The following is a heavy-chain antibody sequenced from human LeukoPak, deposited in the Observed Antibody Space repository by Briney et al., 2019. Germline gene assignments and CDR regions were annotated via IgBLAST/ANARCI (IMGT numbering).Heavy chain of an antibody. D-gene: IGHD5-18*01. V-gene: IGHV4-59*08. CDR3: ARHGEDLYSYVES. CDR1: GASISSYY. J-gene: IGHJ5*02. CDR2: IYYTGSS. Sequence: SETLSLTCTVSGASISSYYWSWIRQPPGKGLEWIGYIYYTGSSNYNPSLKSRVTISADTSKNQLSMKPSSVTAADTAVYHCARHGEDLYSYVESWGQGTLVTVSS.